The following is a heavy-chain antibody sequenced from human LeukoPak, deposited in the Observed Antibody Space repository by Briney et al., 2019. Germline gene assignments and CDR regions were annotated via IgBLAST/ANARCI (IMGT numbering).Heavy chain of an antibody. J-gene: IGHJ5*02. CDR1: GFTFDDYA. CDR3: AKARLYGIMATLHH. V-gene: IGHV3-9*01. CDR2: ISWNSGSI. Sequence: GGSLRLSCAASGFTFDDYAMHWVRQAPGKGLEWVSGISWNSGSIGYADSVKGRFTISRDNAKSSLFLQMNSLRAEDTALYYCAKARLYGIMATLHHWGQGTLVTVSS. D-gene: IGHD3-16*01.